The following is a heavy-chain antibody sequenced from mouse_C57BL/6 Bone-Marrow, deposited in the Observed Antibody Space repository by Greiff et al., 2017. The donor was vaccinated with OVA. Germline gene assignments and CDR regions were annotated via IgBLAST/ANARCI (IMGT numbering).Heavy chain of an antibody. CDR1: GFTFSSYA. J-gene: IGHJ3*01. Sequence: EVQVVESGGGLVKPGGSLKLSCAASGFTFSSYAMSWVRQTPEKRLEWVATISDGGSYTYYPDNVKGRFTIYRDNAKNNLYLQMSHLKSEDTAMYYCARDRSRDWFAYWGQGTLVTVSA. V-gene: IGHV5-4*01. CDR2: ISDGGSYT. CDR3: ARDRSRDWFAY.